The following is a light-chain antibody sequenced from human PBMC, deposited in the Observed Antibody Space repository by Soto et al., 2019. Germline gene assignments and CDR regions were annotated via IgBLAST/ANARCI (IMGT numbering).Light chain of an antibody. CDR2: GAS. CDR3: QQSYSSPRIT. CDR1: QSVSSSY. Sequence: EIKLTQSPGTLSLSPGERATLSCRASQSVSSSYLAWYQQKPGQAPRLLIYGASSRATGIPDRFSGSGSGTDFTLTINNLQPEDFATYYCQQSYSSPRITFGQGTRLEIK. V-gene: IGKV3-20*01. J-gene: IGKJ5*01.